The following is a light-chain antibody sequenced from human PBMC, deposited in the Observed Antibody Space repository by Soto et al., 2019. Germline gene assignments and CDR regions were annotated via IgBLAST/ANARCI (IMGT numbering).Light chain of an antibody. J-gene: IGKJ2*01. V-gene: IGKV3-11*01. CDR2: DAS. CDR3: QQRSNWPPYT. CDR1: QSVSSY. Sequence: EIVLTQSPATLSLSPGERATLSCRASQSVSSYLAWYQQKPGQAPRLLIYDASTRATGIPARFSGSGSGTAFILTISSLEPEDFAVHYCQQRSNWPPYTFGQGTKLEIK.